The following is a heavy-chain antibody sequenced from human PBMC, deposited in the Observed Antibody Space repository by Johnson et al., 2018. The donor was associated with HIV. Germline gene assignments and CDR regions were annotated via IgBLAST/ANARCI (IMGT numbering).Heavy chain of an antibody. CDR2: IRWNSETT. D-gene: IGHD3-22*01. CDR3: AIPDSSAWDSSGYYHGEAFDI. V-gene: IGHV3-9*01. Sequence: VQLVESGGGWVQPGRSLTLSCAASGFNFDDYAMHWVRQAPGKGLEWVSGIRWNSETTVYAASVKGRFIISRDNAKNSLYLQMNSLRAEDTAVYYCAIPDSSAWDSSGYYHGEAFDIWGQGTMVTVSS. CDR1: GFNFDDYA. J-gene: IGHJ3*02.